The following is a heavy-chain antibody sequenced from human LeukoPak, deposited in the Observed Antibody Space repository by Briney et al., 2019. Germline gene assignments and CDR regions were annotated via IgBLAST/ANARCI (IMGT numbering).Heavy chain of an antibody. CDR1: GFTFSSYG. V-gene: IGHV3-30*02. D-gene: IGHD3-10*01. CDR3: AKDFTMVRGGLSWFDP. J-gene: IGHJ5*02. Sequence: GGSLRLSCAASGFTFSSYGMHWVRQAPGKGLEWVAFIRYDGSNKYYADSVKGRFTISRDNSKNTLYLQINSLRAEDTAVYYCAKDFTMVRGGLSWFDPWGQGTLVTVSS. CDR2: IRYDGSNK.